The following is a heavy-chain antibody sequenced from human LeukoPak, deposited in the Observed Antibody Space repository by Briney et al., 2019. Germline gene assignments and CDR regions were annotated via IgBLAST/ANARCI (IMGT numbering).Heavy chain of an antibody. CDR3: ARDSYSGSRDNWYFDL. V-gene: IGHV4-59*01. Sequence: PSETLSLXCTVSGGSISSYYWSWIRQPPGKGLEWIGYIYYSGSTNYNPSLKSRVTISVDTSKNQFSLKLSSVTAADTAVYYCARDSYSGSRDNWYFDLWGRGTLVTVSS. CDR2: IYYSGST. D-gene: IGHD1-26*01. J-gene: IGHJ2*01. CDR1: GGSISSYY.